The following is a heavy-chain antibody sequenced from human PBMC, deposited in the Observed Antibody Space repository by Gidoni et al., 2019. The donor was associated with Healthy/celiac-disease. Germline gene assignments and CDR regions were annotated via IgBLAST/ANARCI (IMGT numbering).Heavy chain of an antibody. D-gene: IGHD4-4*01. CDR1: GFTFSSYS. V-gene: IGHV3-21*01. J-gene: IGHJ4*02. Sequence: EVRLVESGGGLVKPGGSLRLSCAASGFTFSSYSMNWVRQAPGKGLEWVSSIGSSGRYIYYADSVKGRFNITRDNAKNSLCLQMNSLRAGDTAVYYCARDSDYTEGFDYWGQGTLVTVSS. CDR2: IGSSGRYI. CDR3: ARDSDYTEGFDY.